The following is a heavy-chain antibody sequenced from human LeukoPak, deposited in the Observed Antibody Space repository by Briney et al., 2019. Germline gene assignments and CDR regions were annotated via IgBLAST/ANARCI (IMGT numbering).Heavy chain of an antibody. D-gene: IGHD2-21*02. CDR1: GYTFTGYF. CDR3: ARVLLGHIVVVTAILPGYYGMDV. Sequence: ASVKVSCTASGYTFTGYFIHWVRQAPGQGLEWMGWISAYNGNSNYAQKLQGRVTITADKSTSTAYMELSSLRSEDTAVYYCARVLLGHIVVVTAILPGYYGMDVWGQGTTVTVSS. V-gene: IGHV1-18*01. J-gene: IGHJ6*02. CDR2: ISAYNGNS.